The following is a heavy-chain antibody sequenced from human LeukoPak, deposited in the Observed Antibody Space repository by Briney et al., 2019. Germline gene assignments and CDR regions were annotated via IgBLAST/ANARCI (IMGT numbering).Heavy chain of an antibody. CDR1: GFTFSSYS. CDR2: NSSRSSTI. CDR3: ARDAISGFDI. V-gene: IGHV3-48*02. J-gene: IGHJ3*02. Sequence: GGSLRLSCAASGFTFSSYSMNWVRQAQGGGLEWVSYNSSRSSTIDYADSVKGRFTVSRDNAKNSLYLQMNSLRDEDTAVYYCARDAISGFDIWGQGTMVTVSS. D-gene: IGHD1-26*01.